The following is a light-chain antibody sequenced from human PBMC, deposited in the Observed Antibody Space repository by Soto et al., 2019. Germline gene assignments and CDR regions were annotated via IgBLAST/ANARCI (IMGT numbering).Light chain of an antibody. CDR1: SSDVGSYNL. V-gene: IGLV2-23*01. CDR3: CSYAGSRYV. J-gene: IGLJ1*01. Sequence: QSALTQPAFVSGSPGQSITISCTGTSSDVGSYNLVSWYQQHPGKAPKLMIYEGSKRPSGVSNRFSGSKSGNTASLTISGLQAEDEADYYCCSYAGSRYVFGTGTKLIVL. CDR2: EGS.